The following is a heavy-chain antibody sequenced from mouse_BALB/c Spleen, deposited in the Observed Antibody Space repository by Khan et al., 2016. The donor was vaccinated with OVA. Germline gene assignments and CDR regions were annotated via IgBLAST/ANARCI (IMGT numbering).Heavy chain of an antibody. J-gene: IGHJ3*02. Sequence: QVQLQQSGAELARPGASVKMSCKASGYTFASYTIHWIKQRPGQGLEWIGYINPSNGYTNYNQKFKDKATLTADKSSTTASMKLSSLTSDDSAVYMCVRDRAYYKNDGWVGYWGQGTLVTVSA. D-gene: IGHD2-14*01. CDR2: INPSNGYT. V-gene: IGHV1-4*01. CDR1: GYTFASYT. CDR3: VRDRAYYKNDGWVGY.